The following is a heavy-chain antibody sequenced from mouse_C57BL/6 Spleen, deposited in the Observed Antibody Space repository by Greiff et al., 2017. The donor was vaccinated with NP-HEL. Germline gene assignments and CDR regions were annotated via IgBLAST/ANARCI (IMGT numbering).Heavy chain of an antibody. CDR1: GYSITSGYY. J-gene: IGHJ4*01. Sequence: DVQLQESGPGLVKPSQSLSLTCSVTGYSITSGYYWNWIRQFPGNKLEWMGYISYDGSNNYNPSLKNRISITRDTSKNQFFLKLNSVTTEDTATYYCANIYYDYDRAMDYWGQGTSVTVSS. D-gene: IGHD2-4*01. CDR2: ISYDGSN. V-gene: IGHV3-6*01. CDR3: ANIYYDYDRAMDY.